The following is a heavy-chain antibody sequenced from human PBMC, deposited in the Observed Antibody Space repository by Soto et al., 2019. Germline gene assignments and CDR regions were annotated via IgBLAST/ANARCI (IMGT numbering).Heavy chain of an antibody. J-gene: IGHJ4*02. CDR2: INQDGSGK. V-gene: IGHV3-7*01. D-gene: IGHD3-10*01. Sequence: EGQLVESGGGLVQPGGSLRLSCAASGFSFSTFWINWVRQAPGKGLEWVANINQDGSGKYYVDSVKGRFTISRDNAKNSLYLQMNNLRAEDTAVYYCVGSNYHAYWGPGTLITVPS. CDR1: GFSFSTFW. CDR3: VGSNYHAY.